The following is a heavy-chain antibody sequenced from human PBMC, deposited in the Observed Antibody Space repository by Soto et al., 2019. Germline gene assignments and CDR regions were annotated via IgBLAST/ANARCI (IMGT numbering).Heavy chain of an antibody. V-gene: IGHV1-18*01. CDR3: ARDNSVDIVADVRNWFEP. J-gene: IGHJ5*02. D-gene: IGHD5-12*01. CDR1: GYTFTSFG. Sequence: ASVKVSCKASGYTFTSFGITWVRQAPGQGLEWMGWISGYNGNTDYAQKFQGRVTMTTDTSTRTAYMELRSLRPDDTAVYYCARDNSVDIVADVRNWFEPLGQGTLVIVSS. CDR2: ISGYNGNT.